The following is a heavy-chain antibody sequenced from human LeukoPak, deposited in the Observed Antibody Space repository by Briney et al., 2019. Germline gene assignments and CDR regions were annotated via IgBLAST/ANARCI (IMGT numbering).Heavy chain of an antibody. V-gene: IGHV4-34*01. CDR1: GGSFSGYY. J-gene: IGHJ4*02. CDR3: ARGGGRYFDWLSPKYFDY. CDR2: INHSGST. Sequence: PSETLSLTCAVYGGSFSGYYWSWIRQPPGKGLEWIGEINHSGSTNYNPSLRGRVPISVDTSKNQFSLKLSSVTAADTAVYYCARGGGRYFDWLSPKYFDYWGQGTLVTVSS. D-gene: IGHD3-9*01.